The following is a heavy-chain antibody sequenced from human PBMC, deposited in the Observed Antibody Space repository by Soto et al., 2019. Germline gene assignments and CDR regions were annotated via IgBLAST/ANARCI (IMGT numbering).Heavy chain of an antibody. CDR1: GYTFTSYG. CDR3: STTRDYFDRVGYPK. Sequence: QVQLVQSGAEVKKPGASVKVSCKTSGYTFTSYGISWVRQAPGQGLEWMGWISAYNSNTNYAQKHQGRVTMTTDTSTSTAYMELRSRRSDDTAVYYCSTTRDYFDRVGYPKWGQGTLVTVSS. V-gene: IGHV1-18*01. J-gene: IGHJ4*02. CDR2: ISAYNSNT. D-gene: IGHD3-22*01.